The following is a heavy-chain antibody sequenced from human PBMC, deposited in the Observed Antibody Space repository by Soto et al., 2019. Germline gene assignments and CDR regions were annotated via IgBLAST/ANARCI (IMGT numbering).Heavy chain of an antibody. CDR1: GGSIRTYY. Sequence: ASETLSLTCTVSGGSIRTYYWSWIRQPPGKGLEGIGDFYYTGGSPNYNPSLKSRVAISVDRSKNQFSLKLTSVTAADTAVYYCARRGFGLFYYDSSGSPDFYYYNMDVWGQGTTVTVSS. D-gene: IGHD3-22*01. CDR3: ARRGFGLFYYDSSGSPDFYYYNMDV. CDR2: FYYTGGSP. J-gene: IGHJ6*03. V-gene: IGHV4-59*08.